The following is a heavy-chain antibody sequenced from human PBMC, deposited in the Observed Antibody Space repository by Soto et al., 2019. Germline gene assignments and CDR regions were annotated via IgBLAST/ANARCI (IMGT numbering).Heavy chain of an antibody. CDR1: GYTFTSYG. Sequence: GASVKVSCKASGYTFTSYGISWVRQAPGQGLEWMGWISVYNGNTNYAQKLQGRVTMTTDTSTSTAYMELRSLRSDDTAVYYCARVGYCSSTSCFYYYYYGMDVWGQGTTVTVSS. J-gene: IGHJ6*02. CDR3: ARVGYCSSTSCFYYYYYGMDV. V-gene: IGHV1-18*04. CDR2: ISVYNGNT. D-gene: IGHD2-2*01.